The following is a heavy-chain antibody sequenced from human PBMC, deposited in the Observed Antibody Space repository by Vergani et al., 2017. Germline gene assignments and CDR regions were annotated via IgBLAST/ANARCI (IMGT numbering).Heavy chain of an antibody. CDR2: ISSSSSYI. J-gene: IGHJ4*02. V-gene: IGHV3-21*01. Sequence: EVQLVESGGGLVKPGGSLRLSCAASVFTFSIYSMNWVRQPPGKGLEWVSSISSSSSYIYYADSVKGRFTISRDSSKNTLYLEMNSLSAEDRALYHCVKDHPVFDEWGRGTLVSVS. CDR3: VKDHPVFDE. CDR1: VFTFSIYS.